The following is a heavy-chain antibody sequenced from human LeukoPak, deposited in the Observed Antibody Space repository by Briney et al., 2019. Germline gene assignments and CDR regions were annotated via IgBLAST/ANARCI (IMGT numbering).Heavy chain of an antibody. V-gene: IGHV3-30-3*01. D-gene: IGHD3-16*01. J-gene: IGHJ4*02. Sequence: GGSLRLSCAASGFTFSSYAMHWVRQAPGKGLEWVAVISYDGSNKYYADSVKGRFTISRDNSKNTLHLQMNSLRAEDTAVYYCARDPRNVGLIDYWGQGTLVTVSS. CDR2: ISYDGSNK. CDR1: GFTFSSYA. CDR3: ARDPRNVGLIDY.